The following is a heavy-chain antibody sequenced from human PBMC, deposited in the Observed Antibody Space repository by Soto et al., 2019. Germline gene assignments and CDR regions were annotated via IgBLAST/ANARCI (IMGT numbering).Heavy chain of an antibody. V-gene: IGHV1-46*01. CDR3: ARGLRNSPPWPIYYYYGMDV. CDR2: INPSGGST. CDR1: GYTFTSYY. Sequence: ASVKVSCKASGYTFTSYYMHWVRQAPGQGLEWMGIINPSGGSTSYAQKFQGRVTMTRDTSTSTVYMELSSLRSEDTAVYYCARGLRNSPPWPIYYYYGMDVWGQGTTVTVSS. D-gene: IGHD1-7*01. J-gene: IGHJ6*02.